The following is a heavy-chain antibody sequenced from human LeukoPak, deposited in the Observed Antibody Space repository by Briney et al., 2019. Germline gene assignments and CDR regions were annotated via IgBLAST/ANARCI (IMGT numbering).Heavy chain of an antibody. CDR1: GFTFDDYA. CDR2: ISWNSGSI. J-gene: IGHJ4*02. V-gene: IGHV3-9*01. D-gene: IGHD1-26*01. Sequence: PGGSLRLSCAASGFTFDDYAMHWVRQAPGKGLEWVSGISWNSGSIGYADSVKGRFTISRDNAKNSLYLQMNSLRAEDTAVYYCARDRTREWELLVDYWGQGTLVTVSS. CDR3: ARDRTREWELLVDY.